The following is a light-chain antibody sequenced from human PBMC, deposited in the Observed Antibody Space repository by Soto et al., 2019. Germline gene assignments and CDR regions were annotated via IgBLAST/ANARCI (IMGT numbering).Light chain of an antibody. CDR2: ENN. V-gene: IGLV1-40*01. Sequence: QFVLTQPPSVSEAPGQRVTISCTGSSSNIGAGYEAHWYQHVPRTAPKLLIYENNTRPSWVPDRFSGSKSGTSASLTITGRHAEDGAEYDFQSYDSSRSGYVCGTGTKVTVL. J-gene: IGLJ1*01. CDR1: SSNIGAGYE. CDR3: QSYDSSRSGYV.